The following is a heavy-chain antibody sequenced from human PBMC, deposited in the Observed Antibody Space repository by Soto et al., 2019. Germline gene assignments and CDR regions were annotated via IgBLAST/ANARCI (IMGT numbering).Heavy chain of an antibody. CDR2: IYTSGST. CDR3: ARAPNYSYRSGSYFDY. D-gene: IGHD5-18*01. J-gene: IGHJ4*02. CDR1: GGSISSYY. V-gene: IGHV4-4*07. Sequence: SETLSLTCTVSGGSISSYYWSWIRQPAGKGLEWIGRIYTSGSTNYNPSLKSRVTMSVDTSKNQFSLKLSSVTAAGTAVYYCARAPNYSYRSGSYFDYWGQGTLVTVSS.